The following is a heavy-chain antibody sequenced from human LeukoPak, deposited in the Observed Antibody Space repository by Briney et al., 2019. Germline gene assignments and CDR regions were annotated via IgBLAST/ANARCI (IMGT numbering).Heavy chain of an antibody. J-gene: IGHJ2*01. Sequence: GASVKVSCEASGYTFTGNHVHWVRQAPGQGLEWMGWIDPNSGGTKYAQKFQDRVTMTSDTSISTAYMELSGLRSDDTAVHFCAKEADIVSFDLWGRGTLVTVSS. D-gene: IGHD2-15*01. V-gene: IGHV1-2*02. CDR3: AKEADIVSFDL. CDR1: GYTFTGNH. CDR2: IDPNSGGT.